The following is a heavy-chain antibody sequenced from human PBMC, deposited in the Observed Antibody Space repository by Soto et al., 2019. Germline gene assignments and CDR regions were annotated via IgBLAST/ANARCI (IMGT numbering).Heavy chain of an antibody. CDR1: GFTFSSYA. V-gene: IGHV3-23*01. D-gene: IGHD3-22*01. CDR3: AKDLVGSGYYVGIYYYGMDV. J-gene: IGHJ6*02. Sequence: PGGSLRLSCAASGFTFSSYAMSWVRQAPGKGLEWVSAISGSGGSTYYADSVKGRFTISRDNSKNTLYLQMNSLRAEDTAVYYCAKDLVGSGYYVGIYYYGMDVWGQGTTVTVSS. CDR2: ISGSGGST.